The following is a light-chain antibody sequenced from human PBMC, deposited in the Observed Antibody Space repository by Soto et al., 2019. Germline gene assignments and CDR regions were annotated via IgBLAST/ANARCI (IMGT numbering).Light chain of an antibody. CDR3: SADTSSSTLI. Sequence: QSALNQPASVSGSPGQSITISCTGTSSDIGGYNFVSWYQQHPGKAPKLLIHEVNNRPSGVSIRFSGSKSGNTASLTISGLQAEDEADYYCSADTSSSTLIFGGGTQLTVL. V-gene: IGLV2-14*01. CDR2: EVN. J-gene: IGLJ2*01. CDR1: SSDIGGYNF.